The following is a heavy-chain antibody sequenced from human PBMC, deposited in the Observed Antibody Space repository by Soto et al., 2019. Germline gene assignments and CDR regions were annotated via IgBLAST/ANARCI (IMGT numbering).Heavy chain of an antibody. CDR1: GGSISSYY. D-gene: IGHD3-10*01. V-gene: IGHV4-4*07. J-gene: IGHJ6*02. CDR3: ARAGNQYGVDV. CDR2: FYTTGTP. Sequence: SETLSLTCTVSGGSISSYYWSWIRQSAGKGLEWLGRFYTTGTPDYNPSLKSRLSMSTDTSKNQLSLRLTSVTAADTGVYYCARAGNQYGVDVWGQGTTVTVSS.